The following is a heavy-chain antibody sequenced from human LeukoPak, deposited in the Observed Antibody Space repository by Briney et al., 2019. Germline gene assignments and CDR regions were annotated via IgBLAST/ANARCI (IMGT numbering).Heavy chain of an antibody. J-gene: IGHJ4*02. CDR2: VFNGGST. V-gene: IGHV4-59*11. CDR1: GGSINSHY. Sequence: SETLSLTCSVSGGSINSHYWSWIRQSPGKGLEWIGYVFNGGSTNYNPSLKSRVTMSLDTSRDQFSLRLSSATAADTAIYYCASRPAGSTWYGVFDYWSQGTLVTVSS. CDR3: ASRPAGSTWYGVFDY. D-gene: IGHD6-13*01.